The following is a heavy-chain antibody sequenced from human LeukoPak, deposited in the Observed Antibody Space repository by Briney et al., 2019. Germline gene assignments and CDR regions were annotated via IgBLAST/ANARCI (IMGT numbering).Heavy chain of an antibody. J-gene: IGHJ6*02. CDR3: AKESAYGSGSFYYGMDV. CDR1: GFTFSSYG. V-gene: IGHV3-30*18. CDR2: ISYDGSNK. Sequence: GGSLRLSCAASGFTFSSYGMHWVRQAPGKGLEWVAVISYDGSNKYYADSVKGRFTISRDNSKNTLYLQMNSLRAEDTAVYYCAKESAYGSGSFYYGMDVWGQGTTVTVSS. D-gene: IGHD3-10*01.